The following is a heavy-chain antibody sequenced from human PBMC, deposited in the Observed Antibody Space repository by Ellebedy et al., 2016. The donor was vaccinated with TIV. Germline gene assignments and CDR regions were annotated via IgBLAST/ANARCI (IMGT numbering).Heavy chain of an antibody. CDR2: TYYSGST. Sequence: MPSETLSLTCTVSGGSISRGSYYWNWIRQYPGKGLEWIGYTYYSGSTYYNPSLKSRVNVSVDTSKNKFSLKLSSVTAAGTAVYYCARGKFAAAGIDYWGQGTLVTVSS. CDR3: ARGKFAAAGIDY. J-gene: IGHJ4*02. D-gene: IGHD6-13*01. V-gene: IGHV4-31*03. CDR1: GGSISRGSYY.